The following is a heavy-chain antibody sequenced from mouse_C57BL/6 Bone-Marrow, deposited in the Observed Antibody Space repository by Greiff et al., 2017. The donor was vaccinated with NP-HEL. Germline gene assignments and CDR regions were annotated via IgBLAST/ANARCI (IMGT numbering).Heavy chain of an antibody. CDR2: IYPGNSDT. Sequence: EVQLQQSGTVLARPGASVKMSCKTSGYTFTSYWMHWVKQRPGQGLEWIGAIYPGNSDTSYNQKFKGKAKLTAVTSSSTAYMELSSLTNEDSAVYYCTPTVVATYYFDYWGQGTTLTVSS. V-gene: IGHV1-5*01. CDR1: GYTFTSYW. CDR3: TPTVVATYYFDY. D-gene: IGHD1-1*01. J-gene: IGHJ2*01.